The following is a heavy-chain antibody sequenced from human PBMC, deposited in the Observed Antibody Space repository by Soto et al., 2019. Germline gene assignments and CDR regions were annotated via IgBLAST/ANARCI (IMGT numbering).Heavy chain of an antibody. CDR3: ARLTDLYITFDY. D-gene: IGHD3-10*01. CDR2: IYWDDDR. Sequence: SGPTLVNPTQTLTLTCTFSGFSISANEVGVGWIRQPPGKALEWLGIIYWDDDRRYNPLLASRLTITKDSAKNQVFLAMTNMDAVGTATYYCARLTDLYITFDYWGQGAQVTVSS. CDR1: GFSISANEVG. J-gene: IGHJ4*02. V-gene: IGHV2-5*02.